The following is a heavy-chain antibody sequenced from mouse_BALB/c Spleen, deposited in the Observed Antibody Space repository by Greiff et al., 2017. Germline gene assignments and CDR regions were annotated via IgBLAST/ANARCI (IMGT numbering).Heavy chain of an antibody. CDR2: ISTYYGDA. Sequence: QVQLKESGAELVRPGVSVKISCKGSGYTFTDYAMHWVKQSHAKSLEWIGVISTYYGDASYNQKFKGKATMTVDKSSSTAYMELARLTSEDSAIYYCARLRDGYDRGDYYAMDYWGQGTSVTVSS. CDR1: GYTFTDYA. CDR3: ARLRDGYDRGDYYAMDY. J-gene: IGHJ4*01. D-gene: IGHD2-2*01. V-gene: IGHV1S137*01.